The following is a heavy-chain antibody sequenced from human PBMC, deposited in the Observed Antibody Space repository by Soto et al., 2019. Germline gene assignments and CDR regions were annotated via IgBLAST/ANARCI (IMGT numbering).Heavy chain of an antibody. Sequence: QMQLVQSGPEVKKPGTSVKVSCKASGFTFTSSAVQWVRQARGQRLEWIGWFVVGSGNTHYAQKFQERVTITRDMSTSTAYMELSSLRSEDTAVYYCAAGVSRLVEISGFYWGQGTLVTVSS. CDR2: FVVGSGNT. CDR3: AAGVSRLVEISGFY. V-gene: IGHV1-58*01. CDR1: GFTFTSSA. D-gene: IGHD6-6*01. J-gene: IGHJ4*02.